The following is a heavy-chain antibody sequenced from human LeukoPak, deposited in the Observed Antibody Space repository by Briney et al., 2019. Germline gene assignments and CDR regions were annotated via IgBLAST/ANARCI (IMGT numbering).Heavy chain of an antibody. CDR1: SGSISTYY. V-gene: IGHV4-59*08. J-gene: IGHJ6*02. D-gene: IGHD3-22*01. CDR3: ARQGTSGSYLTGLDV. CDR2: IFYSGST. Sequence: PSETLSLNCTVSSGSISTYYWSWIRQPPGKGLEWMGYIFYSGSTTYNPSLSSRLTISVDTSKNQFSLELSSVTAADTAVYYCARQGTSGSYLTGLDVWGQGTTVTDSS.